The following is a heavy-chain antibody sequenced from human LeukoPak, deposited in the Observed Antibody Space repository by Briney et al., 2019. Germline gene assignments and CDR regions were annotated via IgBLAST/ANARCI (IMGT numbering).Heavy chain of an antibody. Sequence: AESLKISCKSSGYIFTRYWIGGVRQMPGKDMEWMGITFPGDYDTRYSPSFQGQVTISADKSISTAYLQWSSLKASDTAMYYCARPNWARRYFDYWGQGTLVTVSS. CDR2: TFPGDYDT. CDR3: ARPNWARRYFDY. J-gene: IGHJ4*02. D-gene: IGHD7-27*01. V-gene: IGHV5-51*01. CDR1: GYIFTRYW.